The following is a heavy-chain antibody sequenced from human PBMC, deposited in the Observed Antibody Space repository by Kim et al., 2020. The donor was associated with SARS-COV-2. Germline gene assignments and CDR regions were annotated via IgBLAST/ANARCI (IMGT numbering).Heavy chain of an antibody. CDR3: AKDNSSPTHYYYGIDT. CDR2: ISGSGAST. V-gene: IGHV3-23*01. CDR1: GFTFSSYA. J-gene: IGHJ6*02. Sequence: GGSLRLSCAASGFTFSSYAMSWFRQAPGKGLEWVSAISGSGASTYYADSVKGRFTISRDNSKNTLYLQMNSLRAEDSAVYYCAKDNSSPTHYYYGIDTWGQGTTVTVSS. D-gene: IGHD6-13*01.